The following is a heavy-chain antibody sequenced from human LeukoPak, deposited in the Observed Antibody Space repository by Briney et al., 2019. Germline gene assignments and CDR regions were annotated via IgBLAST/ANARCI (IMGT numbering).Heavy chain of an antibody. J-gene: IGHJ4*02. Sequence: PSETLSLTCSVSGDPISSHYWTWIRQPPGKGLEWIGYIHYSGTTNYNPSPKSRITTSLDTSMNQFSLKLNSVTAADTAVYYCARGGWSLDYWGQGTLVTVSS. CDR1: GDPISSHY. CDR2: IHYSGTT. V-gene: IGHV4-59*11. CDR3: ARGGWSLDY. D-gene: IGHD6-19*01.